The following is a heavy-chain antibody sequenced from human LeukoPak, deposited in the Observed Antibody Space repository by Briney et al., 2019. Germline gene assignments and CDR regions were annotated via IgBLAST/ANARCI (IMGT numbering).Heavy chain of an antibody. J-gene: IGHJ4*02. D-gene: IGHD1-26*01. V-gene: IGHV1-18*01. Sequence: ASVKVSCKASGYTFTSYGISWVRQAPGHGLEWMGWISAFNGNTNYAQKLQGRVTMTTDTSTSTAYMELRSLRSADTAVYYCARSRSYYGSDYWGQGPPVTVSS. CDR3: ARSRSYYGSDY. CDR2: ISAFNGNT. CDR1: GYTFTSYG.